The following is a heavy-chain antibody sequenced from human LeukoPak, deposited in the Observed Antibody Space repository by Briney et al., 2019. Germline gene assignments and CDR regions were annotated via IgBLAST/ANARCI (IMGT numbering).Heavy chain of an antibody. J-gene: IGHJ4*02. CDR1: GFTFTSFA. D-gene: IGHD3-10*01. Sequence: PGGSLGLSCAASGFTFTSFAMTWVRQAPRKGLEWVSALSGSGGSTYYADSVKGLFTISRDNSKNTLYLQMNSLRAEDTAVYYCAKEGDYFGSGSYRHYWGQGTLVTVSS. CDR2: LSGSGGST. CDR3: AKEGDYFGSGSYRHY. V-gene: IGHV3-23*01.